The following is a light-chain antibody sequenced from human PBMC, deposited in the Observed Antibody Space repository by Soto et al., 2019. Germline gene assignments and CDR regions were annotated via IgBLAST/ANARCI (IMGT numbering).Light chain of an antibody. Sequence: DIVMTQSPDSLAVSLGERATINCKSSQSVLYSSNNKTYLAWYQQKPGQPPKLLIYWASTRESGVPDRFSGSGSGTDFTLTISSLQAEDVAVYYCQQYRNWPRTFGQGTKVEIK. CDR3: QQYRNWPRT. CDR2: WAS. V-gene: IGKV4-1*01. CDR1: QSVLYSSNNKTY. J-gene: IGKJ1*01.